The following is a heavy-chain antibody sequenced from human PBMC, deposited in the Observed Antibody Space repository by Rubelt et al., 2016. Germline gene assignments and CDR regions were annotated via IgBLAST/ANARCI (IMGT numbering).Heavy chain of an antibody. V-gene: IGHV4-34*02. D-gene: IGHD5-24*01. CDR2: INHSGST. CDR3: ARMAGNYYGMDV. Sequence: QVQLQERGAGLLKPSETLSLTCAVYGGSFSGFYWGWIRQSPGRGLEWVGEINHSGSTNYNPSLKSRVTISVDKSKNQFSLKLSSVTAAETAVYYCARMAGNYYGMDVWGQGTTVTVSS. CDR1: GGSFSGFY. J-gene: IGHJ6*02.